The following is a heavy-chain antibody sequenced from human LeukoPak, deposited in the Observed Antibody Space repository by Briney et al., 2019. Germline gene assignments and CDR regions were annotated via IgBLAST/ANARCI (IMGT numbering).Heavy chain of an antibody. CDR1: GYSFTSFD. CDR2: MNPNSGNT. CDR3: ARVSRYYYGMDV. J-gene: IGHJ6*02. Sequence: VSVKVSCKASGYSFTSFDISWVRQAAGQGLEWMGWMNPNSGNTGYAQKFKGRVSMTRDTSINTAYMELNSLTSEDTAVYYCARVSRYYYGMDVWGQGATVTVSS. V-gene: IGHV1-8*01.